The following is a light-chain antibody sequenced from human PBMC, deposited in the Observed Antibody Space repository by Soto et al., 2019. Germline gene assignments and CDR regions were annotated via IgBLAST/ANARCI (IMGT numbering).Light chain of an antibody. J-gene: IGKJ1*01. CDR2: GAS. CDR3: QQYNNGWT. Sequence: EIVMPQSPATLYVSPGERATLSCRASQSVSSNLAWYQQKPGQAPRLLIYGASTRATGIPARFSGSGSGTEFTLTISSLQSEDFAVYYCQQYNNGWTFGQGTKVEIK. V-gene: IGKV3-15*01. CDR1: QSVSSN.